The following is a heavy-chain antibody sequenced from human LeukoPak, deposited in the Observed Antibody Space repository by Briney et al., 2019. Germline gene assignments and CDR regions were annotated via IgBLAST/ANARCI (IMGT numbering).Heavy chain of an antibody. J-gene: IGHJ6*03. V-gene: IGHV3-23*01. D-gene: IGHD3-9*01. CDR2: ISGSGGST. CDR3: ARTFYDISTGYYPTGYMDV. CDR1: GFTFSSYG. Sequence: PGGSLRLSCAASGFTFSSYGMSWVRQAPGKGLEWVSAISGSGGSTYYADSVKGRFTISRDNSKNTLYLQMNSLRAEDTALYYCARTFYDISTGYYPTGYMDVWGKGTTVTVSS.